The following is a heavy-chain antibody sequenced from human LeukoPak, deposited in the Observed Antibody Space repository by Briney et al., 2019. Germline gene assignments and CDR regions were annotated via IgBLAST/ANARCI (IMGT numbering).Heavy chain of an antibody. V-gene: IGHV1-24*01. Sequence: ASVKVSCKVSGYTLTELSMHWVRQAPGKGLEWMGGFDPEDGETIYAQKFQGRVTMTEDTSTDTAYMELSSLRSEDTAVYYCATTLRFLEWSHDAFDIWGQGTTVTVSS. J-gene: IGHJ3*02. D-gene: IGHD3-3*01. CDR3: ATTLRFLEWSHDAFDI. CDR2: FDPEDGET. CDR1: GYTLTELS.